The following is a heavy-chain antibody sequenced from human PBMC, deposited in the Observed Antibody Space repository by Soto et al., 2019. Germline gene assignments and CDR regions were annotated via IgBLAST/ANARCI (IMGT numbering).Heavy chain of an antibody. CDR2: IWYDGSNK. V-gene: IGHV3-33*01. J-gene: IGHJ6*02. CDR3: ARDNGVDTRGYYYGMDV. D-gene: IGHD5-18*01. CDR1: GFTFSSYG. Sequence: HPGGSLRLSCAASGFTFSSYGMHWVRQAPGKGLEWVAVIWYDGSNKYYADSVKGRFTIYRDNSKNTLYLQMNSLRAEDTAVYYCARDNGVDTRGYYYGMDVWGQGTTVTVSS.